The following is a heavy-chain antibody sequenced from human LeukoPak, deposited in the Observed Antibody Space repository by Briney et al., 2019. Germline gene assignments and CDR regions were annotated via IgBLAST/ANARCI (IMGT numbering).Heavy chain of an antibody. D-gene: IGHD6-13*01. CDR3: ARSTQQLVLV. CDR1: GFTFSSYG. CDR2: VYSGGST. J-gene: IGHJ4*02. Sequence: PGRSLRLSCAASGFTFSSYGMHWVRQAPGKGLEWVSVVYSGGSTYYADSVKGRFTISRDNSKNTLYLQMNSLRAEDTAVYYCARSTQQLVLVWGQGTLVTVSS. V-gene: IGHV3-66*01.